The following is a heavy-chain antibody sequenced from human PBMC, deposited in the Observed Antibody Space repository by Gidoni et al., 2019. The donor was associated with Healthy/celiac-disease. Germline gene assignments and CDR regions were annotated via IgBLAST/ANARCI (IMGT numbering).Heavy chain of an antibody. V-gene: IGHV1-69*01. CDR1: GGTFSSYA. J-gene: IGHJ4*02. CDR3: ARDRYCSGGSCYREYYFDY. Sequence: QVQLVQSGAEVKKPGSSVKVSCKASGGTFSSYAISWVRQAPGQGLEWMGGIIPSVGTANYAQKFQGRVTITADEYTSTAYRELSSLRSEDTAVYYCARDRYCSGGSCYREYYFDYWGQGTLVTVSS. D-gene: IGHD2-15*01. CDR2: IIPSVGTA.